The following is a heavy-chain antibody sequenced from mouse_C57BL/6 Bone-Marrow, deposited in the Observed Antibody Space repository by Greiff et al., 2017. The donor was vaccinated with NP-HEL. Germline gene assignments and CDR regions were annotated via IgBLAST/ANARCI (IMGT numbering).Heavy chain of an antibody. J-gene: IGHJ4*01. CDR2: IDPSDSDP. CDR1: GYTFTSYW. V-gene: IGHV1-52*01. D-gene: IGHD2-4*01. Sequence: QVQLQQPGAELVRPGSSVKLSCKASGYTFTSYWMHWVKQRPIQGLEWIGNIDPSDSDPHYNQKFKDKATLTVDKSSSTAYMPLSSLTSEDSAVYYCARCPLYEYVSMDYWGQGTSVTVSS. CDR3: ARCPLYEYVSMDY.